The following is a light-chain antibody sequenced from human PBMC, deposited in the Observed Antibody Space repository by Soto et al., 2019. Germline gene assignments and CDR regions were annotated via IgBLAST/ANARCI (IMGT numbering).Light chain of an antibody. CDR2: DAS. J-gene: IGKJ1*01. CDR3: LQRRDWPPLT. V-gene: IGKV3-11*01. CDR1: QSVGSS. Sequence: EIVLTQSPATLSLSPGERATLSCRASQSVGSSLAWYQQKPGQAPRLLIYDASNRATGFPARFSGSGSGTDFSLTISSLESEDFAVYYCLQRRDWPPLTFGQGTKVEIK.